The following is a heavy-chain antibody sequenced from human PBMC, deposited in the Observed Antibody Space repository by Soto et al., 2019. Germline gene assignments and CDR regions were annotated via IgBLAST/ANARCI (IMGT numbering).Heavy chain of an antibody. J-gene: IGHJ6*02. CDR1: GYTFTRSG. CDR2: ISSYNGKT. Sequence: GASVKVSCKASGYTFTRSGISWVRQAPGQGPEWMGWISSYNGKTNYAQTFQGRVTMTTDTSTSTAYMELSSLRSEDTAVYYCARDGGGYSGYAFSHHYGMDVWGQGTTVTVSS. D-gene: IGHD5-12*01. V-gene: IGHV1-18*01. CDR3: ARDGGGYSGYAFSHHYGMDV.